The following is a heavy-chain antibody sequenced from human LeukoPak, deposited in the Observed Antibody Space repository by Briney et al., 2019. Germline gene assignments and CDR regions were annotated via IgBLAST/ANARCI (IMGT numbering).Heavy chain of an antibody. V-gene: IGHV1-2*02. CDR1: GYTFTSYG. Sequence: ASVKVSCKASGYTFTSYGISWVRQAPGQGLEWMGWINPNSGGTNYAQKFQGRVTMTRDTSISTAYMELSRLRSDDTAVYYCARDLSYCSSASCEANWFDPWGQGTLVTVSS. J-gene: IGHJ5*02. D-gene: IGHD2-2*01. CDR2: INPNSGGT. CDR3: ARDLSYCSSASCEANWFDP.